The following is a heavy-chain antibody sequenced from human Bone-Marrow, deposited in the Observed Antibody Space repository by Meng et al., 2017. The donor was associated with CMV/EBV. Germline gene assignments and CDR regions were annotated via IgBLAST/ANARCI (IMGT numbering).Heavy chain of an antibody. V-gene: IGHV4-59*12. J-gene: IGHJ4*02. CDR1: GDSIISYY. CDR3: ARGWSSSSSPFDW. CDR2: ISYRGST. D-gene: IGHD6-6*01. Sequence: GSLRLSCIVSGDSIISYYWSWIRQPPGKRLEWIGVISYRGSTYYNPSLKSRVTISIDTSKRQFSLKVNSMTAADTAVYYCARGWSSSSSPFDWWGQGTLVTVSS.